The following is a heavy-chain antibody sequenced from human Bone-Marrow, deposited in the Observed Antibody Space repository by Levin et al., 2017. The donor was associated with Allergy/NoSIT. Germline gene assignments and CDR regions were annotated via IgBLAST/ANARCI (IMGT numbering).Heavy chain of an antibody. V-gene: IGHV1-2*02. D-gene: IGHD3-10*01. CDR2: INPNNGDT. Sequence: GASVKVSCKASRYTFTDFTDYYMHWVRQAPGQGLEWMGWINPNNGDTNYAQKFQGRVTMTSDTSISTAYMEMSRLRSDDTAVYYCARGGYITVVRGLIVYGMDVWGQGTTVTVPS. CDR3: ARGGYITVVRGLIVYGMDV. CDR1: RYTFTDFTDYY. J-gene: IGHJ6*02.